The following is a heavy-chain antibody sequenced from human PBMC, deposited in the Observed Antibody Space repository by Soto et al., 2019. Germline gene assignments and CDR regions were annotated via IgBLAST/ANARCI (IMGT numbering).Heavy chain of an antibody. V-gene: IGHV4-59*01. CDR3: ARATDDHYDFWSGYYTGSYYFDY. J-gene: IGHJ4*02. Sequence: TLSLTCTVSGGSISSYYWSWIRQPPGKGLEWIGYIYYSGSTNYNPSLKSRVTISVDTSKNQFSLKLSSVTAADTAVYYCARATDDHYDFWSGYYTGSYYFDYWGQGTLVTVSS. CDR1: GGSISSYY. D-gene: IGHD3-3*01. CDR2: IYYSGST.